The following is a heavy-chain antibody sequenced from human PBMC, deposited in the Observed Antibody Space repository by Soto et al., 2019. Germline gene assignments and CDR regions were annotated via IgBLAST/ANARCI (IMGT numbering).Heavy chain of an antibody. Sequence: EVQLLESGGGLVQPGGSLRLSCAASGFTFSSYAMSWVRQAPGKGLEWVSAISGSGGSTYYADSVKGRFTISRDNSKNTLYLQMNSLRAEDTAVYYCAKKTGYYYDSSGYYYFDAFDIWGQGTMVTVSS. J-gene: IGHJ3*02. CDR2: ISGSGGST. D-gene: IGHD3-22*01. CDR1: GFTFSSYA. V-gene: IGHV3-23*01. CDR3: AKKTGYYYDSSGYYYFDAFDI.